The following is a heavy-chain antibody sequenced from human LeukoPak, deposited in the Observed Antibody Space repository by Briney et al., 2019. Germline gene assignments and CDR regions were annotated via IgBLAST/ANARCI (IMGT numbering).Heavy chain of an antibody. D-gene: IGHD1-26*01. CDR3: ARLKGGKNQIEAFDI. J-gene: IGHJ3*02. CDR2: ISDDGSGK. V-gene: IGHV3-30-3*01. CDR1: GFTFSDYA. Sequence: GGSLRLSCAASGFTFSDYAMHWVRQAPGKGLEWLAVISDDGSGKIYADSVKGRFTISRDNSKNTLYLQMNSLRTEDTAVYYCARLKGGKNQIEAFDIWGQGTMVTVSS.